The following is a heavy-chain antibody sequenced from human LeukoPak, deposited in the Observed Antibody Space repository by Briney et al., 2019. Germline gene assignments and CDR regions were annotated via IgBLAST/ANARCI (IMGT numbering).Heavy chain of an antibody. Sequence: QPGGSLLLSCAASGFTFDDYAMHWVRQAPGKGLEWVSLISWDGGSTYYADSVKGRFTISRDNSKNSLYLQMNSLRAEDTALYYCAKVGGYGDYVGYFDYWGQGTLVTVSS. CDR1: GFTFDDYA. J-gene: IGHJ4*02. V-gene: IGHV3-43D*04. D-gene: IGHD4-17*01. CDR3: AKVGGYGDYVGYFDY. CDR2: ISWDGGST.